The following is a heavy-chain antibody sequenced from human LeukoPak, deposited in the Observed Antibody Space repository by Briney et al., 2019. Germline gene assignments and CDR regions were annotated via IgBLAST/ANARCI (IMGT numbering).Heavy chain of an antibody. D-gene: IGHD3-10*01. CDR3: AMESMVRGVIKGLGYYYYYGMDV. V-gene: IGHV1-69*13. CDR2: IIPIFGTA. J-gene: IGHJ6*02. CDR1: GYTFTSYY. Sequence: ASVKVSCKASGYTFTSYYISWVRQAPGQGLEWMGGIIPIFGTANYAQKFQGRVTITADESTSTAYMELSSLRSEDTTVYYCAMESMVRGVIKGLGYYYYYGMDVWGQGTTVTVSS.